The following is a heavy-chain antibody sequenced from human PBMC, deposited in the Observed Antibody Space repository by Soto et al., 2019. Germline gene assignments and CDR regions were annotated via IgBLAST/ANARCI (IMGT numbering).Heavy chain of an antibody. V-gene: IGHV1-46*03. CDR2: INPSGGST. Sequence: QVQLVQSGAEVKKPGASVKVSCKASGYTFTSYYMHWVRQAPGQGLEWMGIINPSGGSTSYAQKFQGRVTMTRDTSTSTVYMELSSLRSEDTAVYYCAREINYYYGSGGIDYWGQGTLVTVSS. CDR3: AREINYYYGSGGIDY. D-gene: IGHD3-10*01. CDR1: GYTFTSYY. J-gene: IGHJ4*02.